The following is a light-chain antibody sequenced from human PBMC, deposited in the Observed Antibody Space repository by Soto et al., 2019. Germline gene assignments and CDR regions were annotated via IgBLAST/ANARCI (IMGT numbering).Light chain of an antibody. CDR3: QQNYSTPSIT. V-gene: IGKV3-20*01. Sequence: EIVLTQSPGTLSLSPGERATLSCRASQSVSSGYLAWYQQKPGQAPRLLIYGASSRATGIPDRFSGSGSGTDFTLTISSLQPEDFATYYCQQNYSTPSITFGPGTRLDIK. CDR2: GAS. J-gene: IGKJ5*01. CDR1: QSVSSGY.